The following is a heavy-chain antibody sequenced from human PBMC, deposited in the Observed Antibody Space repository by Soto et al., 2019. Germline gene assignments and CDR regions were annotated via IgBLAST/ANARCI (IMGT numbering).Heavy chain of an antibody. CDR2: INPNSGDT. V-gene: IGHV1-2*04. CDR3: AIQSNSAYYCFDN. Sequence: GASVKVSCKTSGYKFTDYYIHWVRQAPGQGPEWMGWINPNSGDTNYAQKFQGWVTMTRDTSIGTAYMELSRLRSDDTAIYYCAIQSNSAYYCFDNWGQGTPVTVSS. D-gene: IGHD4-4*01. J-gene: IGHJ4*02. CDR1: GYKFTDYY.